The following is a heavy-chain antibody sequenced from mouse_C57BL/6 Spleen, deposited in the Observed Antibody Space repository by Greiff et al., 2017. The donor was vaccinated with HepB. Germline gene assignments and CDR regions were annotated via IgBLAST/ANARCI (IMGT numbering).Heavy chain of an antibody. V-gene: IGHV1-66*01. CDR2: IYPGSGNT. J-gene: IGHJ4*01. Sequence: QVQLQQSGPELVKPGASVKISCKASGYSFTSYYIHWVKQRPGQGLEWIGWIYPGSGNTKYNEKFKGKATLTADTSSSTAYMQLSSLTSEDSAVYYCARDLNYYAMDYWGQGTSVTVSS. CDR1: GYSFTSYY. CDR3: ARDLNYYAMDY.